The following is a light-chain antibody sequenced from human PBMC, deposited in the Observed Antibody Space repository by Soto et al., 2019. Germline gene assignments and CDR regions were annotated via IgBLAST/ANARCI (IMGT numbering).Light chain of an antibody. CDR1: QGITSY. CDR3: QQYDNLPLT. V-gene: IGKV1-9*01. CDR2: SAS. Sequence: IQLTQSPSSLSASVGDRVTITCRASQGITSYLAWYQQRPGKAPGLLTYSASTLESGVPSRFSGRGSGTEVTLTISSLQPDDFATYYCQQYDNLPLTFGGGTKVDI. J-gene: IGKJ4*01.